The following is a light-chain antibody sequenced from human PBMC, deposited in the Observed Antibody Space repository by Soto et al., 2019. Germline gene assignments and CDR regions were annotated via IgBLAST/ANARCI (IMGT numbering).Light chain of an antibody. J-gene: IGLJ2*01. CDR2: EVS. CDR1: SSDVGSFNL. V-gene: IGLV2-23*02. CDR3: CSYAGSSTLV. Sequence: QSVLTQPASVSGSPGQSITISCTGTSSDVGSFNLVSWYQHHPGKAPKLMIYEVSNRPSTVSNRFSGSKSGNTASLTISGLQAEDEADYYCCSYAGSSTLVFGGGTQLTVL.